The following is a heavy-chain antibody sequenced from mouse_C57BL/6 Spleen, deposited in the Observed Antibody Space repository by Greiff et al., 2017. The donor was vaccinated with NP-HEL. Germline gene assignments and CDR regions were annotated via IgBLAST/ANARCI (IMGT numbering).Heavy chain of an antibody. CDR2: IYPGDGDT. CDR3: ATYYSNYVPFFAY. J-gene: IGHJ3*01. CDR1: GYAFSSSW. Sequence: QVQLQQSEPELVKPGASVKISCKASGYAFSSSWMNWVKQRPGKGLEWIGRIYPGDGDTNYNGKFKGKATLTADKSSSTAYMQLSSLTSEDSAVYFCATYYSNYVPFFAYWGQGTLVTVSA. D-gene: IGHD2-5*01. V-gene: IGHV1-82*01.